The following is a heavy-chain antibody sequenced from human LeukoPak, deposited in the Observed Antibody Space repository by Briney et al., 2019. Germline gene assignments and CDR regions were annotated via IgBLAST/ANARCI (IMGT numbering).Heavy chain of an antibody. CDR2: IYHSGST. CDR3: ARAWNDYGDRLAFDI. J-gene: IGHJ3*02. V-gene: IGHV4-30-2*01. Sequence: SETLSLTCTVSGGSISGYYWSWIRQPPGKGLEWIGYIYHSGSTYYNPSLKSRVTISVDRSKNQFSLKLSSVTAADTAVYYCARAWNDYGDRLAFDIWGQGTMVTVSS. D-gene: IGHD4-17*01. CDR1: GGSISGYY.